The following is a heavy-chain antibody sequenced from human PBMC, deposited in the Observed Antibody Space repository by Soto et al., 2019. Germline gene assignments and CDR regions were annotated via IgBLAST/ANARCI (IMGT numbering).Heavy chain of an antibody. D-gene: IGHD6-19*01. CDR2: VNSDGTST. CDR3: ARRRGSSGWKTNFYD. CDR1: GLTISEYW. J-gene: IGHJ4*02. Sequence: GGSLRLSCKASGLTISEYWMHWVRQVKGKGLMWVARVNSDGTSTLYSDSVKGRFTISRDNAKNTLYLQMNSLRAEDTAVYYCARRRGSSGWKTNFYDWGQGTLVTVSS. V-gene: IGHV3-74*01.